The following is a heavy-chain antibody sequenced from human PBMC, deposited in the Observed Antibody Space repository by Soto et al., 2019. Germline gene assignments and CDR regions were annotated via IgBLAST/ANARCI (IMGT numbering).Heavy chain of an antibody. D-gene: IGHD3-22*01. V-gene: IGHV3-23*01. CDR2: ISGSGGST. CDR1: GFTFDSYT. CDR3: ARNTSGAY. Sequence: EVQLLESGGGLVQPGGSLRLSCAASGFTFDSYTMTWVRQAPGKGLEWVSVISGSGGSTFYADSVKGWFTISRDNSRNTLHLQMNGLRAEDTAIYYCARNTSGAYWGQGTLVTVSS. J-gene: IGHJ4*02.